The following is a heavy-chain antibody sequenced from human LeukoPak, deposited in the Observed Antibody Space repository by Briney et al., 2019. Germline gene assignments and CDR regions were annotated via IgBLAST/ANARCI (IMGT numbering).Heavy chain of an antibody. CDR1: GYAFTSYG. CDR3: ARKIAGAGNDAFDI. CDR2: ISAFNGNT. D-gene: IGHD6-13*01. V-gene: IGHV1-18*01. J-gene: IGHJ3*02. Sequence: GASVKFSCKASGYAFTSYGISWVRQAPGQGLEWMGWISAFNGNTNYAQKVQGRFTITTATSTGTPYMERGSLRSHAAAWFSFARKIAGAGNDAFDIWGQETMVTVSS.